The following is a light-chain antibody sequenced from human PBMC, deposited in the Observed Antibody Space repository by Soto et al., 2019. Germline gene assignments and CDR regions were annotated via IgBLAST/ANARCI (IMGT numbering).Light chain of an antibody. CDR2: SNN. J-gene: IGLJ1*01. CDR3: AAWDDSLNGYV. CDR1: SSNIGSNT. Sequence: QSVLTQPPSASXXPGQRVTISCSGSSSNIGSNTVNWYQQLPGTAPKLLIYSNNQPPSGVPDRFSGSKSGTSASLAISGLQSEDEADYYCAAWDDSLNGYVFGTGTKLTVL. V-gene: IGLV1-44*01.